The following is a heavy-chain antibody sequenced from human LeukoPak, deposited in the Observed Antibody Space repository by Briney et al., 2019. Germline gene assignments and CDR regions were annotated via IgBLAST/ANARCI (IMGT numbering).Heavy chain of an antibody. CDR3: AKSFRNWGLELVYYYMDV. V-gene: IGHV3-23*01. CDR1: GFTFSSYA. CDR2: ISGSGGST. Sequence: PGGSLRLSCAASGFTFSSYAMSWVRQAPGEGLEWVSAISGSGGSTYYADSVKGRFTISRDNSKNTLYLQMNSLRAEDTAVYYCAKSFRNWGLELVYYYMDVWGKGTTVTVSS. J-gene: IGHJ6*03. D-gene: IGHD7-27*01.